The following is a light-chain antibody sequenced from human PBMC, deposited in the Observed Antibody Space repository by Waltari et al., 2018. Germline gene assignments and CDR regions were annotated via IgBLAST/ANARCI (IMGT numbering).Light chain of an antibody. J-gene: IGLJ1*01. V-gene: IGLV3-25*03. CDR2: KDS. Sequence: SYELTQPPSMSVSPGQTAKITCSGDALPNQFAYWFQQKPGQAPVLIIYKDSRRPSGIPERFSGSNSGTTVTLTITGVQAEDEADYYCESADNSGAYVFGGGTKVSVL. CDR3: ESADNSGAYV. CDR1: ALPNQF.